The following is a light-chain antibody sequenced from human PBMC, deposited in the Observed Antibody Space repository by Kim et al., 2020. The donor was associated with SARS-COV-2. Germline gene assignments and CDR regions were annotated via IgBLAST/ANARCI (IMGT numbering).Light chain of an antibody. CDR1: DIGPKF. J-gene: IGLJ2*01. CDR3: QVWDGPSDHAV. V-gene: IGLV3-21*04. Sequence: APGETARMSCEGEDIGPKFVNWYRQRPGQAPLLVTYYDTHRPAGIPARFSGSNSRNTATLTIREVEAGDEGDYFCQVWDGPSDHAVFGGGTQLTVL. CDR2: YDT.